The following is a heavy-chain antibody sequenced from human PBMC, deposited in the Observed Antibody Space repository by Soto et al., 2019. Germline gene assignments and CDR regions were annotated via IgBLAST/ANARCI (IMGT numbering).Heavy chain of an antibody. CDR2: INHSGST. Sequence: SETLSLTCAVYGGSFSGYYWSWIRQPPGKGLEWIGEINHSGSTNYNPSLKSRVTISVDTSKNQFSLKLSSVTAADTAVYYCARHYDFWSGYYLNWFDPWGQGTLVTVSS. D-gene: IGHD3-3*01. CDR1: GGSFSGYY. V-gene: IGHV4-34*01. J-gene: IGHJ5*02. CDR3: ARHYDFWSGYYLNWFDP.